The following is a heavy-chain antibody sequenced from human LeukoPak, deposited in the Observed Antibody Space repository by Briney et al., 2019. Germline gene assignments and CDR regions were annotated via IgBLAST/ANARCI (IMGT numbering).Heavy chain of an antibody. CDR1: GGSISSSSYY. D-gene: IGHD5-12*01. J-gene: IGHJ6*02. Sequence: SETLSHTCTVSGGSISSSSYYWGWIRQPPGKGLEWIGSIYYSGSTYYNPSLKSRVTISVDTSKNQFSLKLSSVTAADTAVYYCARISGGVASGYYYGMDVWGQGTTVTVSS. CDR2: IYYSGST. V-gene: IGHV4-39*01. CDR3: ARISGGVASGYYYGMDV.